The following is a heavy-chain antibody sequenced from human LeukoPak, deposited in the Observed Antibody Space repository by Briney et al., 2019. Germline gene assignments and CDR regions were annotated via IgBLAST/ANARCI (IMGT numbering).Heavy chain of an antibody. CDR3: ARHSPYGSGSLSLFDP. CDR2: IYYRGST. D-gene: IGHD3-10*01. V-gene: IGHV4-39*01. Sequence: PSETLSLTCTVSGGSISSSTYHWGWIRQPPGKGLEWIGSIYYRGSTYYNPSLKSRITISVDTSKNQFSLKLSSVTAPDTAVYYCARHSPYGSGSLSLFDPWGQGTLVTVSS. CDR1: GGSISSSTYH. J-gene: IGHJ5*02.